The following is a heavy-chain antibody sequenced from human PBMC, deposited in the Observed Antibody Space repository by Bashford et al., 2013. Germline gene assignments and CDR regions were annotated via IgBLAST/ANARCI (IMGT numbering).Heavy chain of an antibody. D-gene: IGHD4-17*01. Sequence: GGSLRLSCAASGFTFSSYGMHWVRQAPGKGLEWVAVIWYDGSNKYYSDLVKGRFTISRDNFKNTLFLQMNSLRSEDTAVYFCARTPRPYMTSVTYVDSWGQGTQVTVSS. CDR3: ARTPRPYMTSVTYVDS. CDR1: GFTFSSYG. J-gene: IGHJ1*01. CDR2: IWYDGSNK. V-gene: IGHV3-33*01.